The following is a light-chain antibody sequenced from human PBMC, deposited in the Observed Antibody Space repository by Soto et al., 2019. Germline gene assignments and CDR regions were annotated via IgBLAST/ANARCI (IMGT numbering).Light chain of an antibody. Sequence: DIPTTQSPSTLSGSVGDRVTITGRASQTISSWLAWYQKKPGKAPKILIYKASTLKSGVPSRFSGSGSGTEFNLTISRLQTDDFATYECQHYNSYSEAFGQGTKVDIK. CDR1: QTISSW. CDR2: KAS. V-gene: IGKV1-5*03. CDR3: QHYNSYSEA. J-gene: IGKJ1*01.